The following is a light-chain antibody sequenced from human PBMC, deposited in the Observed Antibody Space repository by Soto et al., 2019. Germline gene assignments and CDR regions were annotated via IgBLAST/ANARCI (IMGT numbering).Light chain of an antibody. CDR3: QQYYSYPIT. Sequence: DIQMTQSPSTLSASVGDRVTITCRASQSISTWLAWYQQKAGKTPKLLIYDASSLESGVPSTFSGSGSGTEFTLTISSLQPGDFATYYCQQYYSYPITFGQGTRLEIK. J-gene: IGKJ5*01. V-gene: IGKV1-5*01. CDR1: QSISTW. CDR2: DAS.